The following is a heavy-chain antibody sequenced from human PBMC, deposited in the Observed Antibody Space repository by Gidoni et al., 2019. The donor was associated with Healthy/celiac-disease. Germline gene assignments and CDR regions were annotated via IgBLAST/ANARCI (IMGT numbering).Heavy chain of an antibody. CDR1: GFTFSSYG. D-gene: IGHD3-16*01. V-gene: IGHV3-33*08. J-gene: IGHJ4*02. Sequence: QVQLVESGGGVVQPGRSLTLSCAASGFTFSSYGMHWVRPAPGKGLEWVAVIWYDGSNKYYADSVKGRFTISRDNSKNTLYLQMNSLRAEDTAVYYCARDSRGFDYWGQGTLVTVSS. CDR3: ARDSRGFDY. CDR2: IWYDGSNK.